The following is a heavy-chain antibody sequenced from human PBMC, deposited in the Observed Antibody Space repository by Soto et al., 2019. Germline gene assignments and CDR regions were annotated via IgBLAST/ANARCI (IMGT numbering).Heavy chain of an antibody. CDR3: AKDLLLHYDILTGPVDC. Sequence: GGSLRLSCAASGFTFSSYGMHWVRQAPGKGLEWVAVISYDGSNKYYADSVKGRFTISRDNSKNTLYLQMNSLRAEDTAVYYCAKDLLLHYDILTGPVDCWGQGTLVTVSS. D-gene: IGHD3-9*01. V-gene: IGHV3-30*18. CDR2: ISYDGSNK. J-gene: IGHJ4*02. CDR1: GFTFSSYG.